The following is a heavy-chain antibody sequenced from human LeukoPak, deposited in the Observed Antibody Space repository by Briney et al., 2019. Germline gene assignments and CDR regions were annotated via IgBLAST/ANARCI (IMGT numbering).Heavy chain of an antibody. CDR2: INAANGNT. CDR1: GYTFINYA. V-gene: IGHV1-3*01. Sequence: ASVKVSCKASGYTFINYAIHWLRQAPGQRLEWMGWINAANGNTKYSQKFQGRVTITRDTSASTAYMELSILRFEDTSVYYCARYRDDAWFDLWGQGTLVTVSS. CDR3: ARYRDDAWFDL. J-gene: IGHJ5*02. D-gene: IGHD1-1*01.